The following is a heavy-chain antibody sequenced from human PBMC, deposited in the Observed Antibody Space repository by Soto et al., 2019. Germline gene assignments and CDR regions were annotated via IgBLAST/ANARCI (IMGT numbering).Heavy chain of an antibody. J-gene: IGHJ4*02. CDR1: GGSFSGYY. Sequence: SETLTLTCAVYGGSFSGYYWSWIRQPPGKGLEGIGEINHSGSTNYNPSLKSRVTISVDTSKNQFSRKLSSVTAADTAVYYCARGGESSSWYGLYLGGQGTLVTVSS. CDR2: INHSGST. CDR3: ARGGESSSWYGLYL. D-gene: IGHD6-13*01. V-gene: IGHV4-34*01.